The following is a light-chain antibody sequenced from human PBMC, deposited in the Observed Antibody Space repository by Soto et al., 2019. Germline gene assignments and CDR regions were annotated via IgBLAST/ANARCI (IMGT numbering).Light chain of an antibody. CDR3: SSYTSSSTLGV. CDR2: DVS. CDR1: SSDVGGYNY. V-gene: IGLV2-14*01. J-gene: IGLJ2*01. Sequence: QSALTQPASESGSPGQSITISCTGTSSDVGGYNYVSWYQQHPGKAPKLMIYDVSNRPSGVSNRFSGSKSGNTASLTISGLQAEDEADYYCSSYTSSSTLGVFGGGTKLTLL.